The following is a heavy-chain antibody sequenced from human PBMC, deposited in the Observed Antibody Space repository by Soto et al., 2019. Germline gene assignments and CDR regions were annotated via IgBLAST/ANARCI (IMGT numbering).Heavy chain of an antibody. J-gene: IGHJ4*02. CDR2: ISWNSGSI. V-gene: IGHV3-9*01. D-gene: IGHD3-16*02. CDR3: AKDMGYDYIWGSYRYEGFDY. CDR1: GFTFDDYA. Sequence: GGSLRLSCASSGFTFDDYAMHLVRQATGKGLEWVSGISWNSGSIGYADSVKGRFTISRDNAKNSLYLQMNSLRAEDTALYYCAKDMGYDYIWGSYRYEGFDYWGQGTLVTVSS.